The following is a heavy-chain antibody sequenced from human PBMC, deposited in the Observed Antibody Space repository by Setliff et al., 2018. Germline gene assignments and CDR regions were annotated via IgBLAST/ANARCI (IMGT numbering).Heavy chain of an antibody. J-gene: IGHJ4*02. CDR1: GFTFSSHG. Sequence: PGGSLRLSCAASGFTFSSHGMSWVRQAPAKGLEWVSTITSDGGTTWYADSVKGRFTIYRDNSKNILYLQMNSLRAEDTAVYYCAPHSRSSDWRALDYWGQGTLVTSPQ. CDR3: APHSRSSDWRALDY. D-gene: IGHD2-2*01. CDR2: ITSDGGTT. V-gene: IGHV3-23*01.